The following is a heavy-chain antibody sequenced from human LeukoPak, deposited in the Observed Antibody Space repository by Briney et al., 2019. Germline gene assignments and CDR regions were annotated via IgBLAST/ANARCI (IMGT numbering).Heavy chain of an antibody. CDR1: GLTFSDYA. CDR2: ITSGFTP. CDR3: AKDYSDSRVADVFFEY. V-gene: IGHV3-23*01. Sequence: PGGSLRLSCAASGLTFSDYAMSWFRQAPGKRLEWVSGITSGFTPHYADSVKGRFTISRDNSKNTFHLQLNSLRAEDTAVYYCAKDYSDSRVADVFFEYWGQGTLVTVSS. J-gene: IGHJ4*02. D-gene: IGHD2-15*01.